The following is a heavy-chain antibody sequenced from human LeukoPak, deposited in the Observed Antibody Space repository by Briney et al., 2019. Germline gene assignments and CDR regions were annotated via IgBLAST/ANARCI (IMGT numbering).Heavy chain of an antibody. Sequence: SGGSLRLSCAASGFTFSSYGMHWVRQAPGKGLEWVAVIWYDGSNKYYADSVKGRFTISRDNSKNTLYLQMNSLRAEDTAVYYCARARGYSCGFDYWGQGTLVTVSS. V-gene: IGHV3-33*01. CDR1: GFTFSSYG. J-gene: IGHJ4*02. D-gene: IGHD5-18*01. CDR3: ARARGYSCGFDY. CDR2: IWYDGSNK.